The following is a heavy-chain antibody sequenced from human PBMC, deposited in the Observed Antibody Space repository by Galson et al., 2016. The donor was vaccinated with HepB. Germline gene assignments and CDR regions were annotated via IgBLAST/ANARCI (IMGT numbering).Heavy chain of an antibody. CDR3: VKSNLAAPGGFYGMDV. Sequence: SLRLSCAASGFSFSSYPMHWVRQAPGKGLEYVSGITTNGDDTKYADSVKGRFTIFRDNSKNTLYLQMRSLRAEDTAVYYCVKSNLAAPGGFYGMDVWGQGTTFIVSS. J-gene: IGHJ6*02. V-gene: IGHV3-64D*06. CDR1: GFSFSSYP. CDR2: ITTNGDDT. D-gene: IGHD6-13*01.